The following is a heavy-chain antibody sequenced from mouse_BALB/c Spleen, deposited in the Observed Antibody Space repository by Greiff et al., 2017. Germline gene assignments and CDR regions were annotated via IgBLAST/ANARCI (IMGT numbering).Heavy chain of an antibody. D-gene: IGHD2-4*01. CDR2: ISSGGSYT. J-gene: IGHJ4*01. V-gene: IGHV5-6-4*01. CDR3: TRVYDYDVDYAMDY. CDR1: GFTFGSYT. Sequence: EVQLVESGGGLVKPGGSLKLSCAASGFTFGSYTMSWVRQTPEKRLEWVATISSGGSYTYYPDSVKGRFTISRDNAKNTLYLQMSSLKSEDTAMYYCTRVYDYDVDYAMDYWGQGTSVTVSS.